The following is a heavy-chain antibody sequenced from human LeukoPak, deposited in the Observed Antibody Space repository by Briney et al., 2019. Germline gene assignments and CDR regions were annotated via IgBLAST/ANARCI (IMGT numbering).Heavy chain of an antibody. CDR1: GYTFTSYY. CDR3: ARDVGPQYGDYAPFDY. J-gene: IGHJ4*02. D-gene: IGHD4-17*01. Sequence: ASVKVSCKASGYTFTSYYMHWVRQAPGQGLEWTGIINPSGGSTSYAQKFQGRVTMTRDTSTSTVYMELSSLRSEDTAVYYCARDVGPQYGDYAPFDYWGQGTLVTVSS. V-gene: IGHV1-46*01. CDR2: INPSGGST.